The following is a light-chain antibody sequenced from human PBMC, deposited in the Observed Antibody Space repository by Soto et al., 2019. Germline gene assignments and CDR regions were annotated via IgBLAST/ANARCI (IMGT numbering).Light chain of an antibody. J-gene: IGLJ1*01. Sequence: SYELTQPPSVSVAPGKTARISCGGNNIGSKSVHWYQQKPGQAPVLVIFYNTDRPSGIPARFSGSNSGNSATLTISRVEAGEEADYFCQVWDSDTDHFVFATGTKVTVL. CDR2: YNT. CDR3: QVWDSDTDHFV. V-gene: IGLV3-21*04. CDR1: NIGSKS.